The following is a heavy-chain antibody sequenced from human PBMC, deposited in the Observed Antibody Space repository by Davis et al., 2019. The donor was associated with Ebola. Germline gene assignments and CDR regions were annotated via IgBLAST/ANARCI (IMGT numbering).Heavy chain of an antibody. CDR1: GYTFTSYA. J-gene: IGHJ6*03. CDR2: MSTFNGDT. CDR3: VRGRGVAAGWSLPNYYHMDV. D-gene: IGHD6-13*01. Sequence: ASVKVSCKASGYTFTSYAISWVRQAPGQGLEWMGWMSTFNGDTNYAQKFQGRVTMTTDTSTTTAYMDLRGLTSDDTAEYYCVRGRGVAAGWSLPNYYHMDVWGTGTTVIVSS. V-gene: IGHV1-18*01.